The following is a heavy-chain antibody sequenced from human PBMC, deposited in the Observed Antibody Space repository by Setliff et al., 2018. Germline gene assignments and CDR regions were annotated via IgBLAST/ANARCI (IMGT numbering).Heavy chain of an antibody. CDR1: GGSISSGDYY. D-gene: IGHD3-3*01. Sequence: TLSLTCTVSGGSISSGDYYWTWVRQHPGKGLEWIGYISNSGSTYYNPSLKSRVTISVDTSKNQFSLKLKSVTGADTALYYCARGLGARFLEWFFDYWGQGTLVTVSS. CDR3: ARGLGARFLEWFFDY. J-gene: IGHJ4*02. CDR2: ISNSGST. V-gene: IGHV4-31*03.